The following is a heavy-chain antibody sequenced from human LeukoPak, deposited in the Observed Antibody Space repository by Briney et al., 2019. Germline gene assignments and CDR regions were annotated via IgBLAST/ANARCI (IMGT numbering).Heavy chain of an antibody. Sequence: GGSLRLYCAASGFTFSSYWMHWVRQAPGKGLVWVSRINSDGSSTSYADSVKGRFTISRDNAKNTLYLQMNSPRAEDTAVYYCARGVGYCSSTSCYWWFDPWGQGTLVTVSS. CDR1: GFTFSSYW. V-gene: IGHV3-74*01. CDR3: ARGVGYCSSTSCYWWFDP. D-gene: IGHD2-2*01. J-gene: IGHJ5*02. CDR2: INSDGSST.